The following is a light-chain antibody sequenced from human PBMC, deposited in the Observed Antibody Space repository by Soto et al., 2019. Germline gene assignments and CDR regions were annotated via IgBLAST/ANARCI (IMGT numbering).Light chain of an antibody. J-gene: IGKJ1*01. V-gene: IGKV3-20*01. Sequence: EIVLTQSPGTLSLSPGERATLSCRASQSVISNYLAWYQHTRGQAPRLLIYGASSRATGIPDRFSGSGSGTDFTLTISRLEPEDSAVYYCQQYGSSPWTFGQGTKVEIK. CDR1: QSVISNY. CDR2: GAS. CDR3: QQYGSSPWT.